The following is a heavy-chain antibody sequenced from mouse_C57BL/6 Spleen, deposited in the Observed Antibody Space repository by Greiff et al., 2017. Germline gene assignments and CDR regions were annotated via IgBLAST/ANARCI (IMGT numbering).Heavy chain of an antibody. CDR2: ISGGGGNT. D-gene: IGHD1-1*01. CDR1: GFTFSSYT. CDR3: ARDYYGSSYGGYFDY. V-gene: IGHV5-9*01. J-gene: IGHJ2*01. Sequence: EVNLVESGGGLVKPGGSLKLSCAASGFTFSSYTMSWVRQTPEKRLEWVATISGGGGNTYYPDSVKGRFTISRDNAKNTLYLQMSSLRSDDTALYDCARDYYGSSYGGYFDYWGQGTTLTVSS.